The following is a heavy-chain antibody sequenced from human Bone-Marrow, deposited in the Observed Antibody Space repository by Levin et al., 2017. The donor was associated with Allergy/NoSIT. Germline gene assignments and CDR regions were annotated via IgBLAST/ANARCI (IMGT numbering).Heavy chain of an antibody. CDR3: ARGVGSEYIYGFSDL. CDR2: IKQDASEK. V-gene: IGHV3-7*01. Sequence: GESLKISCAASGFSISTYWMIWVRQAPGKGLEWVANIKQDASEKNYLDSVKGRFVISRDNGKNSLHLQMNSLRAEDTAVYYCARGVGSEYIYGFSDLWGQGTLVTVSS. D-gene: IGHD5-18*01. CDR1: GFSISTYW. J-gene: IGHJ5*02.